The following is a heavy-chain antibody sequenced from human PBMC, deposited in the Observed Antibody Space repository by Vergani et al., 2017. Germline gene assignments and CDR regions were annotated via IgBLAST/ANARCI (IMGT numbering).Heavy chain of an antibody. CDR2: INPNSGGT. CDR1: GYTFTGYY. V-gene: IGHV1-2*02. Sequence: QVQLVQSGAEVKKPGASVKVSCKASGYTFTGYYMHWVRQASGQGLEWMGWINPNSGGTNYAQKFQGRVTMTRDTSISTAYMELSRLRSDDTAVYYCARLSLVVRGGIPEPDWGQGTLVTVSS. CDR3: ARLSLVVRGGIPEPD. D-gene: IGHD3-10*01. J-gene: IGHJ4*02.